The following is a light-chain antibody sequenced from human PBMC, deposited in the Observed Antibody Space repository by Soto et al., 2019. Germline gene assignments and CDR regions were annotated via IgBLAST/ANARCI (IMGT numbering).Light chain of an antibody. CDR2: DVS. V-gene: IGLV2-14*01. Sequence: QSVLTQPGSVSGSPGQSSTISCTGTSSDVGGYNYVSWYQQHPGKAPKLIIYDVSNRPSGVSNRFSGSKSGNTASLTISGLQDEEEADYYFSSYTSSSTLVVFGGGTKLPS. J-gene: IGLJ2*01. CDR1: SSDVGGYNY. CDR3: SSYTSSSTLVV.